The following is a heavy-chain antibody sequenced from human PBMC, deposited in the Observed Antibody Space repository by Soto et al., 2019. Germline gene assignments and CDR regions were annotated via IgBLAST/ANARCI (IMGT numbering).Heavy chain of an antibody. D-gene: IGHD1-7*01. CDR2: TYYRSKWYN. V-gene: IGHV6-1*01. J-gene: IGHJ3*02. CDR3: AREGLSWNYGAFDI. Sequence: SQTLSLTCAISGDSVSSNSAAWNCIIHSPSRVLEWLGRTYYRSKWYNDYAVSVKSRITINPDTSKNQFSLQLNSVTPEDTAVYYCAREGLSWNYGAFDIWGQGTMVTVSS. CDR1: GDSVSSNSAA.